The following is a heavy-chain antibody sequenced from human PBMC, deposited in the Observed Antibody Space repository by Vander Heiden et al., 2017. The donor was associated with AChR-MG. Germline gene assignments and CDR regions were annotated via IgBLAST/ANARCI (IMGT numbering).Heavy chain of an antibody. CDR3: ASGPYDFWSGYYPIYFDY. V-gene: IGHV4-34*01. J-gene: IGHJ4*01. Sequence: QVQLQQWGAGLLKPSETLSLTCAVYGGSFSGYYWSWIRQPHGKGLEWIGEINHSGSTNYNPSLKSRVTISVDTSKNQFSLKLSSVTAADTAVYYCASGPYDFWSGYYPIYFDYWGHGTLVTVSS. CDR1: GGSFSGYY. D-gene: IGHD3-3*01. CDR2: INHSGST.